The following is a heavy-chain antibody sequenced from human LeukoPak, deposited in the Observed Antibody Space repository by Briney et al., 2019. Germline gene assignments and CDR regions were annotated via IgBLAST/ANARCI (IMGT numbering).Heavy chain of an antibody. CDR2: ISGSGGTT. Sequence: GGSLTLSCVVSGFTFSNDAMSWVRQAPGKGLEWVSGISGSGGTTYYADSVKGRFTISRDSSKNTLYLQMNSLRAEYTAIFYCAKDRLTMLVYGAYFDYWGQGNLVTVSS. V-gene: IGHV3-23*01. CDR1: GFTFSNDA. D-gene: IGHD3-22*01. J-gene: IGHJ4*02. CDR3: AKDRLTMLVYGAYFDY.